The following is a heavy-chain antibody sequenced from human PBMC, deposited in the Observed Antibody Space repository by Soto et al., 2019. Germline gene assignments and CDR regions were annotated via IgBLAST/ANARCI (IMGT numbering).Heavy chain of an antibody. CDR1: GFTFSSYG. CDR2: ISYDGSNK. CDR3: AKAAGDIVVVVAAASYFDY. J-gene: IGHJ4*02. Sequence: QVQLVESGGGVVQPGRSLRLSCAASGFTFSSYGMHWVRQAPGKGLEGGAVISYDGSNKYYADSVKGRFTISRDNSKNTLYLQMNSLRAEDTAVYYCAKAAGDIVVVVAAASYFDYWGQGTLVTVSS. V-gene: IGHV3-30*18. D-gene: IGHD2-15*01.